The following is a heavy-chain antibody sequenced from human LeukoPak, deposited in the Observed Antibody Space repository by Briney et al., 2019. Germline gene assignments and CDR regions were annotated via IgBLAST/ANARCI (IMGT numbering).Heavy chain of an antibody. CDR1: GFSFSGYW. CDR2: IKSDGSST. J-gene: IGHJ4*02. V-gene: IGHV3-74*01. D-gene: IGHD3-22*01. Sequence: GGSLRLSCTTSGFSFSGYWMHWVRQAPGKGLVWVSRIKSDGSSTTYADSVKGRFTISRDNARNTLYLQMNSLRAEDTAVYYCARPSWKVGYYSFDYWGQGTLVTVSS. CDR3: ARPSWKVGYYSFDY.